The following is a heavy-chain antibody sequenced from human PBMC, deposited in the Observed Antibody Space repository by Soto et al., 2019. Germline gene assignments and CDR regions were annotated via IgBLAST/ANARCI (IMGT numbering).Heavy chain of an antibody. J-gene: IGHJ3*02. CDR2: INPSGGST. CDR3: ARAGTGDAFDI. CDR1: GYTFTSYY. Sequence: QVQLVQSGAEVKKPGASVKVSCKASGYTFTSYYMHWVRQAPGQGLEWMGIINPSGGSTSYAQKFKGGETRTTXTSTSTVYMELSSLRSEDTAVDYCARAGTGDAFDIWGQGTMVTVSS. V-gene: IGHV1-46*01. D-gene: IGHD6-19*01.